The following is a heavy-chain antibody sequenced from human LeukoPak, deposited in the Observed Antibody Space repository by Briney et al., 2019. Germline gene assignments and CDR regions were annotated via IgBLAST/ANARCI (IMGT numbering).Heavy chain of an antibody. CDR1: GFKFDDYG. CDR3: ARRSVPSLHYFDY. V-gene: IGHV3-53*01. Sequence: PGGSLRLSCEASGFKFDDYGMNWVRQAPGKGLEWVSVIYSGGATNYADSVKGRFTISRDNSKNTIYLQMNSLRVDDTAVYYCARRSVPSLHYFDYWGQGTLVTVSS. CDR2: IYSGGAT. D-gene: IGHD3-10*01. J-gene: IGHJ4*02.